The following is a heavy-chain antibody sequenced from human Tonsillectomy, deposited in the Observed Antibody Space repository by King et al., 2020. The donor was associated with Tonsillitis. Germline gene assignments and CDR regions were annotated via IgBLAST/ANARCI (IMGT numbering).Heavy chain of an antibody. Sequence: EAQLVQSGGGLVKPGGSLRLSCAASGFTFSSYFMNWVRQAPGKGLEWVSSISDSSSYIYYADSVKGRFTISRDNAKNSLYLQMNSLRAEDTAVYYCARQEGTYGGNSDWYFDLWGRGTLVTVSS. CDR3: ARQEGTYGGNSDWYFDL. CDR2: ISDSSSYI. D-gene: IGHD4-23*01. CDR1: GFTFSSYF. V-gene: IGHV3-21*01. J-gene: IGHJ2*01.